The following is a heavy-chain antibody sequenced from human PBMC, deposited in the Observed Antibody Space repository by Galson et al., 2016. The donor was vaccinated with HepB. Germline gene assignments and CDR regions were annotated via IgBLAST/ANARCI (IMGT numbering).Heavy chain of an antibody. J-gene: IGHJ6*03. D-gene: IGHD6-13*01. Sequence: SLRLSCAASGFTFSYYGMNWVRQAPGKGLEWVSSISSSSSDIYYADSAKGRFTISRDNAKNSLYLQMNSLRAEDTAVYYCARDLIAAAGRTFYYYYYMDVWGKGTTVTVSS. CDR2: ISSSSSDI. CDR1: GFTFSYYG. V-gene: IGHV3-21*01. CDR3: ARDLIAAAGRTFYYYYYMDV.